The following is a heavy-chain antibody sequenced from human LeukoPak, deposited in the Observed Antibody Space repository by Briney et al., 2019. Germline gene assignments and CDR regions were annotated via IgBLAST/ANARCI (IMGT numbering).Heavy chain of an antibody. CDR3: AKCGHCSSTSCCTEYFQH. Sequence: GGSLRLSCAASGFTFSSYGMHWVRQAPGKGLEWVAFIRYDGSNKYYADSVKGRFTISRDNSKITLYLQMNSLRAEDTAVYYCAKCGHCSSTSCCTEYFQHWGQGTLVTVSS. CDR2: IRYDGSNK. V-gene: IGHV3-30*02. CDR1: GFTFSSYG. J-gene: IGHJ1*01. D-gene: IGHD2-2*01.